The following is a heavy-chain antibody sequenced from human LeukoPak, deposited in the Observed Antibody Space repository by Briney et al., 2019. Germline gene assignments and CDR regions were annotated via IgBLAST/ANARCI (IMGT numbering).Heavy chain of an antibody. CDR1: GFTFGSYA. D-gene: IGHD5-18*01. CDR2: ISGSGGST. CDR3: AKGASGYSYGDYMDV. Sequence: GGSLRLSCAASGFTFGSYAMSWVRQAPGKGLEWASAISGSGGSTYYADSVKGRFTISRDNSKNTLYLQMNSLRAEDTAVYYCAKGASGYSYGDYMDVWGKGTTVTVSS. V-gene: IGHV3-23*01. J-gene: IGHJ6*03.